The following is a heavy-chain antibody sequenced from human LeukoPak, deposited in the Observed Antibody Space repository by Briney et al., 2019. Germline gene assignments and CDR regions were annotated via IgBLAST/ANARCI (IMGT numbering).Heavy chain of an antibody. V-gene: IGHV3-30*03. CDR1: GFAFSSYG. CDR3: ESTASIHDYFDY. J-gene: IGHJ4*02. CDR2: ISYDGSNK. D-gene: IGHD2/OR15-2a*01. Sequence: GGTLRLSCTATGFAFSSYGMSWVRQAPGKGLEWVAVISYDGSNKYYADSVKGRFTISRDNAKNSLYLQMNSLRAEDTAVYYCESTASIHDYFDYWGQGTLVTVSS.